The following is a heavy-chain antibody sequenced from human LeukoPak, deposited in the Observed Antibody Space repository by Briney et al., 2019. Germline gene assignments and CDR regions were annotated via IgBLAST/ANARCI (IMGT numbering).Heavy chain of an antibody. Sequence: PSETLSLTCAVNGGSFSGSYWTWMRQPPGKGPEWIGEVNHSRGTNYNPSLKSRVTISEDTSKNQFSLNLTSVTAADTAVYYCARGLGEGYPDSWGQGTLVTVSA. V-gene: IGHV4-34*01. D-gene: IGHD5-24*01. CDR3: ARGLGEGYPDS. CDR1: GGSFSGSY. CDR2: VNHSRGT. J-gene: IGHJ4*02.